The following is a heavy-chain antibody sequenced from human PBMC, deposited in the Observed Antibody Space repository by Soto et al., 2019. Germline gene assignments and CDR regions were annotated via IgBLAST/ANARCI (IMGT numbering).Heavy chain of an antibody. V-gene: IGHV3-21*01. CDR1: GFSFSTYI. CDR3: ATEAISDY. J-gene: IGHJ4*02. CDR2: ISSGSSYI. Sequence: EVQLVESGGGLVKPGGSLRLSCAASGFSFSTYIMNWVRQAPGKWLEWVSSISSGSSYIYYADSVKGRFTISRDNAKNSLYLQMNSLRAEDTAVYFCATEAISDYWGQGTLVTVSS.